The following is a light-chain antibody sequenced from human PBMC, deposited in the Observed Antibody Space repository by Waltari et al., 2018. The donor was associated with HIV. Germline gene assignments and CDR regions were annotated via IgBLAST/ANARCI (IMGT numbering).Light chain of an antibody. Sequence: QSALTQPRSVSGSPGQSVTISCTGTSSDVGGYHYVAWYQQHPGKAPKLMIYDVTQRPSGVPDRFSGSKSGNTASLIISGLQAEDEADYYCCSYTSTNTVIFGGGTQLTVL. J-gene: IGLJ2*01. V-gene: IGLV2-11*01. CDR1: SSDVGGYHY. CDR2: DVT. CDR3: CSYTSTNTVI.